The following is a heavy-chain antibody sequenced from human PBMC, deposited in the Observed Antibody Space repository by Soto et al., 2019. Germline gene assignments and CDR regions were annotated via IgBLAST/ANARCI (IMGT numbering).Heavy chain of an antibody. Sequence: QLQLQESGPGLVKPSETLSLTCTVSGGSISSSSYYWGWIRQPPGKGLEWIGSIYYSGSTYYNPSLKVRVTISVETSKNQFSLKLSSVTAADTAVYYCARKIYGDYDFDYWGQGTLVTVSS. J-gene: IGHJ4*02. CDR3: ARKIYGDYDFDY. CDR2: IYYSGST. V-gene: IGHV4-39*01. CDR1: GGSISSSSYY. D-gene: IGHD4-17*01.